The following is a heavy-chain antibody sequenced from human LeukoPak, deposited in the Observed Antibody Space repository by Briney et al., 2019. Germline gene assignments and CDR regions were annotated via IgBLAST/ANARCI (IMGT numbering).Heavy chain of an antibody. CDR1: GGTFSSYA. J-gene: IGHJ5*02. CDR2: IIPIFGTA. Sequence: SVKVSCKASGGTFSSYAISWVRQAPGQGLKWMGRIIPIFGTANYAQKFQGRVTITADKSTSTAYMELSSLRSEDTAVYYCARDYYDSSGYYNWFDPWGQGTLVTVSS. D-gene: IGHD3-22*01. V-gene: IGHV1-69*06. CDR3: ARDYYDSSGYYNWFDP.